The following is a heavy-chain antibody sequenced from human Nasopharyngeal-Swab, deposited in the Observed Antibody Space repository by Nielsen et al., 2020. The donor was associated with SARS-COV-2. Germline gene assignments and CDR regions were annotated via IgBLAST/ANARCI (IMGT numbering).Heavy chain of an antibody. J-gene: IGHJ4*02. CDR2: INRDGSST. Sequence: GGSLRLSCAASGFTFSSYWMHWVRQSPGKGLVWVSRINRDGSSTSYADSVKGRFTSSRDNAKNTLYLQMNSLRAEDTAVYYCARVKYDSSGYYYSGSDYWGQGTLVTASS. CDR1: GFTFSSYW. CDR3: ARVKYDSSGYYYSGSDY. D-gene: IGHD3-22*01. V-gene: IGHV3-74*01.